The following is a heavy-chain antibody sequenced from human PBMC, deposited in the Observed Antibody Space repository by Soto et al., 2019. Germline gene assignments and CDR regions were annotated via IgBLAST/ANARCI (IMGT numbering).Heavy chain of an antibody. D-gene: IGHD6-6*01. CDR3: ARIPAARPLDYYYGMYV. CDR2: ISYDGSNK. V-gene: IGHV3-30-3*01. J-gene: IGHJ6*02. CDR1: GFTFSSYA. Sequence: QVQLVESGGGVVQPGRSLRLSCAASGFTFSSYAMHWVRQDPGKGLEWVAVISYDGSNKYYADSVKCRFTISRDNSKNTVYLQMNSLRAEDTAVYYCARIPAARPLDYYYGMYVWGQGTTVTVSS.